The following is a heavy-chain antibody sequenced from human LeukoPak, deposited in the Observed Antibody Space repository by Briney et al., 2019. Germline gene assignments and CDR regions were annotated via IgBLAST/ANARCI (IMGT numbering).Heavy chain of an antibody. J-gene: IGHJ4*02. D-gene: IGHD3/OR15-3a*01. CDR2: IYYSGTT. CDR3: ARQTGSGLFILP. V-gene: IGHV4-39*01. Sequence: SETLSLTCTVSGGSISGTSYYWGWIRQPPGKGLEWIGSIYYSGTTYYNPSLKSRVTISVDTSKNQFSLRLTSVTAADTAVYYCARQTGSGLFILPGGQGTLVTVSS. CDR1: GGSISGTSYY.